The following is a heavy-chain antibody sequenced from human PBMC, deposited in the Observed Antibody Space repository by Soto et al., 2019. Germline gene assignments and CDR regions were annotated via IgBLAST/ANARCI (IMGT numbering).Heavy chain of an antibody. D-gene: IGHD3-16*01. V-gene: IGHV3-30*04. J-gene: IGHJ4*02. CDR2: ISYNGRNK. CDR3: ARQAKIGDRSQFYFDS. Sequence: GGSLRLSCAASGFTFSFYAMHWVRQAPGKGLEWVAVISYNGRNKHYVDSVKGRFTISRDNSQDTLYLQMDSLRPDDTAVYYCARQAKIGDRSQFYFDSWGQGTLVTV. CDR1: GFTFSFYA.